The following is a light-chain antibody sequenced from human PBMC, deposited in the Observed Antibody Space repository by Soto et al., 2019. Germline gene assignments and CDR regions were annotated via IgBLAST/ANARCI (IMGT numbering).Light chain of an antibody. V-gene: IGKV3-20*01. J-gene: IGKJ3*01. CDR3: QQSGSSPPFI. CDR1: QSVSNRE. CDR2: GTS. Sequence: EIVFTQSPGTLSLSPGERATLSCSASQSVSNREIAWYQQIPGQAPRLLIFGTSNRATGIPDRFSGSGSGTDFTLSISRLEPEDFAVYYCQQSGSSPPFIFGPGTKVDIK.